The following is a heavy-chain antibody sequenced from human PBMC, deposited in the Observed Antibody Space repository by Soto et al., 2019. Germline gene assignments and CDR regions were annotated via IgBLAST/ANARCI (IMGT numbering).Heavy chain of an antibody. Sequence: GGSLRLSCAASGFTFSDYSMHWVRQAPGKGLEWVSSSRRSSTLLYYADSVKGRFTISRDTAKNSLYLQMNSLRAEDTAVYYCAREYYYESNGWLRPFDYWGQGTLVTVSS. J-gene: IGHJ4*02. CDR2: SRRSSTLL. CDR3: AREYYYESNGWLRPFDY. V-gene: IGHV3-21*06. D-gene: IGHD3-22*01. CDR1: GFTFSDYS.